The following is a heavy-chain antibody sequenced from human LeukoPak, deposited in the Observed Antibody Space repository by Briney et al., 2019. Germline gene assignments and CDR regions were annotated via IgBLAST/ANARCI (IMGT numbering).Heavy chain of an antibody. Sequence: GGSLRLASAACGCTFAICAMSWVRHAPRERRGFGQGIYGSGQTTYYADSVKGRFTISRDNSKNTLYLQMSSLRLGDTAVYYCAKVSKQWPDGYLDFWGQGALVTVSS. D-gene: IGHD6-19*01. CDR3: AKVSKQWPDGYLDF. CDR1: GCTFAICA. J-gene: IGHJ4*02. CDR2: IYGSGQTT. V-gene: IGHV3-23*01.